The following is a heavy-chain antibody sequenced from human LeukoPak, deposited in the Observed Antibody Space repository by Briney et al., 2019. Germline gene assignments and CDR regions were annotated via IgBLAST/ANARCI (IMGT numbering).Heavy chain of an antibody. CDR1: GFTFSSYG. V-gene: IGHV3-30*03. Sequence: AGGSLRLSCAASGFTFSSYGMHWVRQAPGKGLEWVAVVSYDGSNKYYADSVKGRFTISRDNSKNTLYLQMNSLRAEDTAVYYCARKARLITMIVPSADYWGQGTLVTVSS. CDR3: ARKARLITMIVPSADY. CDR2: VSYDGSNK. D-gene: IGHD3-22*01. J-gene: IGHJ4*02.